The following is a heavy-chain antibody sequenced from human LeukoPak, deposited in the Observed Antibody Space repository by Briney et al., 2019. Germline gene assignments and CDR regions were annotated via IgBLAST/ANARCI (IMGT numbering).Heavy chain of an antibody. J-gene: IGHJ4*02. CDR2: ISGSGGST. D-gene: IGHD6-13*01. Sequence: GGSLRLSCAASGFTFSSYAMSWVRQAPGKGLEWVSAISGSGGSTYYADSVKGRFTISRDNSKNTLYLQMNSLRAEDTAVYYCAKTGYSSSWYVPPLHYWGQGTLVTVSS. CDR1: GFTFSSYA. V-gene: IGHV3-23*01. CDR3: AKTGYSSSWYVPPLHY.